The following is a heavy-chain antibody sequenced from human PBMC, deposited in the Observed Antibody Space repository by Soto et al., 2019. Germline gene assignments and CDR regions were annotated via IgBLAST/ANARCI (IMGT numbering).Heavy chain of an antibody. CDR1: GGSLSGYY. J-gene: IGHJ6*03. CDR2: INHSGST. V-gene: IGHV4-34*01. D-gene: IGHD6-6*01. Sequence: SETLSLTCAVYGGSLSGYYWSWIRQPPGKGLEWIGEINHSGSTNYNPSLKSRVTISVDTSKNQFSLKLSSVTAADTAVYYCARGGVLEQLVISPLSSYYYMDVWGKGTTVTVSS. CDR3: ARGGVLEQLVISPLSSYYYMDV.